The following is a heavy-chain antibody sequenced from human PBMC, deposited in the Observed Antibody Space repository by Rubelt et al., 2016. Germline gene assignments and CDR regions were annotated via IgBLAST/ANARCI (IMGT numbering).Heavy chain of an antibody. D-gene: IGHD3-10*01. V-gene: IGHV3-23*04. CDR1: GINFNSYA. J-gene: IGHJ3*02. Sequence: EVQLVESGGGLVQHGGSLRLSCSASGINFNSYAMSWVRKAPGKGLEWVSLNRGSSGNTSYAGSVKGRFTISKDNSQNALYLQMNSLRAEDTAVYYCAKGHSLSDAFDIWGQGTMVTVSS. CDR2: NRGSSGNT. CDR3: AKGHSLSDAFDI.